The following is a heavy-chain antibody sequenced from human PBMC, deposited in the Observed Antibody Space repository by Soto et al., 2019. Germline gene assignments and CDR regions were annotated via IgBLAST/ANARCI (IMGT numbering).Heavy chain of an antibody. D-gene: IGHD5-12*01. CDR1: GYTFTVYY. CDR2: INPNSGGT. J-gene: IGHJ5*02. V-gene: IGHV1-2*02. Sequence: ASVKVSCKASGYTFTVYYMHWVRQAPGQGLEWMGWINPNSGGTNYAQKFQGRVTMTRDTSISTAYLELSRLRSDDTAVYFCASEFLYSGYDYHNTKWFDPWGQGTLVTVSS. CDR3: ASEFLYSGYDYHNTKWFDP.